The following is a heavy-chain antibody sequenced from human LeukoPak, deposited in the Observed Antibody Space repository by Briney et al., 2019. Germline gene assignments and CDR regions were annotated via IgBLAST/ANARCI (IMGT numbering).Heavy chain of an antibody. J-gene: IGHJ4*02. CDR3: AKEGVPAAIYRSYYFDY. CDR2: IWYDGSNK. Sequence: GGSLRLSCAASGFTFSSYGMHWVRQAPGKGLEWVAFIWYDGSNKYYADSVKGRFTISRDNSKNTLYLQMNSLRAEDTAVYYCAKEGVPAAIYRSYYFDYWGQGTLVTVSS. D-gene: IGHD2-2*01. CDR1: GFTFSSYG. V-gene: IGHV3-30*02.